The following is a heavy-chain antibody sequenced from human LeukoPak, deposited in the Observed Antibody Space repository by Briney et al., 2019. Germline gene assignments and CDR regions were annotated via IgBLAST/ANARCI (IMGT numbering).Heavy chain of an antibody. CDR3: ARDLLGSLDY. J-gene: IGHJ4*02. V-gene: IGHV4-59*12. CDR2: FYYSGST. CDR1: GGSTSSNY. Sequence: SETLSLTCTVSGGSTSSNYWSWMRQPPGKGLEWIGNFYYSGSTNYNPSLKSRVTISVDTSKNQFSLKLSSVTAADTAVYYCARDLLGSLDYWGQGTLVTVSS. D-gene: IGHD1-26*01.